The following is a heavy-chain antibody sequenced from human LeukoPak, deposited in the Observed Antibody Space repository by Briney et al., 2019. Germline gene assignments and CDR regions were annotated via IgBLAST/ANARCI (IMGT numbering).Heavy chain of an antibody. J-gene: IGHJ6*03. CDR1: GFTFSSYE. D-gene: IGHD5-12*01. Sequence: QPGGSLRLSCAASGFTFSSYEMNWVRQAPGKGLEWVSYISSIGSAIYYADSVKGRFTISRDNAKNSLYLQMNSLRAEDTAVYYCARGISGYDFYYFYYMDVWGKGTTVTLSS. CDR3: ARGISGYDFYYFYYMDV. CDR2: ISSIGSAI. V-gene: IGHV3-48*03.